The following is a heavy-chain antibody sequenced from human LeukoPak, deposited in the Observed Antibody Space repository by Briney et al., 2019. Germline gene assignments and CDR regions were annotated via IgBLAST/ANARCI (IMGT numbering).Heavy chain of an antibody. V-gene: IGHV3-53*01. J-gene: IGHJ1*01. CDR3: ARDLGYYNSSGYYDSSFQH. CDR1: GFTVSSNY. Sequence: PGGSLRLSCAASGFTVSSNYMSWVGQAPEKGLEWVSVIYSGGSTYYADSVKGRFTISRDNSKNTLYLQMNSLRAEDTAVYYCARDLGYYNSSGYYDSSFQHWGQGTLVTVSS. CDR2: IYSGGST. D-gene: IGHD3-22*01.